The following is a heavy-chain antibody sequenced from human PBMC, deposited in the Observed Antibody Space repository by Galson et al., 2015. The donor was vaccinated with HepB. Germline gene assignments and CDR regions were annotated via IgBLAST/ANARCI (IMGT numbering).Heavy chain of an antibody. Sequence: CAISGDSVSSNSAAWNWIRQSPSRGLEWLGRTYYRSKWYNDYAVSVKSRITINPDTSKNQFSLQLNSVTPEDTAVYYCARGTEGVTMVRGVIAYSMDVWGQGTTATVSS. CDR1: GDSVSSNSAA. D-gene: IGHD3-10*01. CDR2: TYYRSKWYN. V-gene: IGHV6-1*01. J-gene: IGHJ6*02. CDR3: ARGTEGVTMVRGVIAYSMDV.